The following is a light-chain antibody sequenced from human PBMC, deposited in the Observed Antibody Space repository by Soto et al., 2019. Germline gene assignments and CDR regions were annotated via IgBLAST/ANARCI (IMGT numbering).Light chain of an antibody. Sequence: QSVLTQPCPVSGAPGQSVTIPCTGTSKYVACDNFVSWYQQHPGKAPKLMIYDVSKRPSGVPDRFSGSKSGNTASLTISGLQAEDEADYYCCSYEGSSSYVFGPGTKVTVL. J-gene: IGLJ1*01. CDR1: SKYVACDNF. CDR2: DVS. V-gene: IGLV2-11*01. CDR3: CSYEGSSSYV.